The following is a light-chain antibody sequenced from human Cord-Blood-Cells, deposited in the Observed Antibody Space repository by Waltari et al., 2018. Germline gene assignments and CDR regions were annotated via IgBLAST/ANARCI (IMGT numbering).Light chain of an antibody. V-gene: IGLV1-44*01. J-gene: IGLJ2*01. CDR3: AAWDDSLNGPV. Sequence: QSVLTQQPSASGTTGQRVTISCSGSSSNIGSNTVNWYQQLPGTAPKLLIYSNKQRPSGVPDRFSGSKSCTSSSLAISGLQSEDETDYYCAAWDDSLNGPVFGGGTKLTVL. CDR2: SNK. CDR1: SSNIGSNT.